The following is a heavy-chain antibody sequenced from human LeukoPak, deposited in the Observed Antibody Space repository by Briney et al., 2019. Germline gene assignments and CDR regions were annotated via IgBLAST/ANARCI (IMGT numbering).Heavy chain of an antibody. CDR1: GYSFTNYW. J-gene: IGHJ4*02. V-gene: IGHV5-51*01. CDR3: ARAGVAGSFDF. D-gene: IGHD6-19*01. Sequence: GESLQISCKDSGYSFTNYWIGWVRQMPGKGLEWMGIIYPGDSDIRYSPSFQGQVTISADKSISTAYLQWSSLKASDTAMYYCARAGVAGSFDFWGQGTLVTVSS. CDR2: IYPGDSDI.